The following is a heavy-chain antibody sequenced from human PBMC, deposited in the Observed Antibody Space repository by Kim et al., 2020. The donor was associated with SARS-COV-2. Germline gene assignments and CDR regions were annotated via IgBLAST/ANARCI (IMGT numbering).Heavy chain of an antibody. Sequence: QKFQGRVTMTRDTSTSTVYMELSSLRSEDTAVYYCARVDSSSWYGDYFDYWGQGTLVTVSS. V-gene: IGHV1-46*01. D-gene: IGHD6-13*01. J-gene: IGHJ4*02. CDR3: ARVDSSSWYGDYFDY.